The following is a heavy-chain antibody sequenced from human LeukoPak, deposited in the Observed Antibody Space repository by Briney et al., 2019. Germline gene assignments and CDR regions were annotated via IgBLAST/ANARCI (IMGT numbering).Heavy chain of an antibody. J-gene: IGHJ5*02. V-gene: IGHV4-39*01. D-gene: IGHD1-26*01. Sequence: SETLSLTCTVSGGSISSSSYYWGWIRQPPGKGLEWIGSIYYSGSTYCNPSLKSRVTISVDTSKNQFSLKLSSVTAADTVVYYCARAGIVGAKNWFDPWGQGTLVTVSS. CDR1: GGSISSSSYY. CDR3: ARAGIVGAKNWFDP. CDR2: IYYSGST.